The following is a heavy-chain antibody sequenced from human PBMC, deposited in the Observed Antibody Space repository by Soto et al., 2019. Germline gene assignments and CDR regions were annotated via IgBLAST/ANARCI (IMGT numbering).Heavy chain of an antibody. J-gene: IGHJ4*02. V-gene: IGHV1-24*01. CDR3: ATGRGGRTLRYFDWYFDY. CDR1: GYTLTELS. CDR2: FDPEDGET. Sequence: ASVKVTCKVSGYTLTELSMHWVREAPGIGLEWMGGFDPEDGETIYAQKFQGRVTMAEDTSTDTAYMELSSLRSEDTAVYYCATGRGGRTLRYFDWYFDYWGQGTLVTVSS. D-gene: IGHD3-9*01.